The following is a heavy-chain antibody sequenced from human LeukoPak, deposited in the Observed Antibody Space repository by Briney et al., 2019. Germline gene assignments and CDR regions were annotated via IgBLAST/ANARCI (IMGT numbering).Heavy chain of an antibody. CDR2: IYYSGST. Sequence: PSETLPLTCTVSGGSISSYYWSWIRQPPGKGLEWIGYIYYSGSTNYNPSLKSRVTISVDTSKNQFSLKLSSVTAADTAVYYCARDQYYYDSSGYPHYYYYYMDVWGKGTTVTVSS. V-gene: IGHV4-59*01. J-gene: IGHJ6*03. CDR3: ARDQYYYDSSGYPHYYYYYMDV. D-gene: IGHD3-22*01. CDR1: GGSISSYY.